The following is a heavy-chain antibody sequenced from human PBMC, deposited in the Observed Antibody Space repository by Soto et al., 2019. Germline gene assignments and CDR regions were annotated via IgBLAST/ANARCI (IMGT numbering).Heavy chain of an antibody. V-gene: IGHV4-59*12. CDR2: VCSSGTA. Sequence: PSETLSLTCDVSGGSIGRFCWTWIRQSPGRGLESIGYVCSSGTANYNPSLGSRVAISLDTSMNQFSLRLMSVTAADTAVYYCARESYSSGWYLRIDYWGQGTLVTVSS. CDR1: GGSIGRFC. D-gene: IGHD6-19*01. CDR3: ARESYSSGWYLRIDY. J-gene: IGHJ4*02.